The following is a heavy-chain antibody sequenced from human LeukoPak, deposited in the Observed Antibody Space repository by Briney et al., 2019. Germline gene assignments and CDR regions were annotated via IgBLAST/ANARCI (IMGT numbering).Heavy chain of an antibody. CDR2: IYYSGTT. D-gene: IGHD3-3*01. J-gene: IGHJ4*02. V-gene: IGHV4-61*01. CDR3: ARVGKPYDVTSSFDY. CDR1: GGSVSSSNYY. Sequence: PSETLSLTCTVSGGSVSSSNYYWSWIRQPPGEGLEWIGYIYYSGTTNYNPSLKSRVTISVDTSENQFSLKLSSVTAADTAVYYCARVGKPYDVTSSFDYWGQGTLVTVSS.